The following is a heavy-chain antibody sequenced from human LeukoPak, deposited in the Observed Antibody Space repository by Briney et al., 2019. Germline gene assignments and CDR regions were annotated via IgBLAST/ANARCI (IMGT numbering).Heavy chain of an antibody. J-gene: IGHJ4*02. V-gene: IGHV4-59*08. Sequence: SETLSLTCIVSGGSISSYYWSWIRQPPGKGLEWIGYISHSGYTIYNPSLKSRVTMSVDTSKKQFSLKLNSVTAADTAVYYCARQFVEEGRSGYYGFDYWGQGTLVTVSS. CDR1: GGSISSYY. CDR3: ARQFVEEGRSGYYGFDY. D-gene: IGHD3-22*01. CDR2: ISHSGYT.